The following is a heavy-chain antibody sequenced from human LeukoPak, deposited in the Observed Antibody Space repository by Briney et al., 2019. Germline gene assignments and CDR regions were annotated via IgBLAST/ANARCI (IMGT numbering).Heavy chain of an antibody. CDR1: GFTFSSYW. CDR2: IKLDGSEK. J-gene: IGHJ4*02. Sequence: GGSLRLSCVATGFTFSSYWMSWVRQAPGKGLQWVANIKLDGSEKYYVDSVKGRFTISRDNAKNSLYLQMNSLRAEDTAVYYFSRGPGSHFDYWGQGTVVAVSS. CDR3: SRGPGSHFDY. D-gene: IGHD1-1*01. V-gene: IGHV3-7*01.